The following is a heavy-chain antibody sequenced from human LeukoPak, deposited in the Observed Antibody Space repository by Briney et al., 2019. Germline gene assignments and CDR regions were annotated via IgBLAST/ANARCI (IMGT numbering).Heavy chain of an antibody. CDR3: ARSRCGGECYATGL. J-gene: IGHJ4*02. Sequence: GGSLRLSCAASGFTFNSYVMHWVRQAPGKGPEWVAVIEYDENRKYYEDSVKGRFTISRDNAKNSLYLQMNSLRAEDTAVYYCARSRCGGECYATGLWGQGTLVTVSS. CDR2: IEYDENRK. D-gene: IGHD2-21*01. V-gene: IGHV3-30*03. CDR1: GFTFNSYV.